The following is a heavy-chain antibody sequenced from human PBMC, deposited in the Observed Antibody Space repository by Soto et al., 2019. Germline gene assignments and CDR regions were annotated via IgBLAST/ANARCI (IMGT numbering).Heavy chain of an antibody. Sequence: GSLRLSCTASGSTFPNYPMHWVRQATDKGLEWVAVISHDGVTKNSADSVKGRFTISRDNSRNTLYLQMNSLRIEDTAMYYCVRGGYSSSWERLDPWGQGTLVTVSS. V-gene: IGHV3-30-3*01. J-gene: IGHJ5*02. CDR3: VRGGYSSSWERLDP. CDR1: GSTFPNYP. D-gene: IGHD4-4*01. CDR2: ISHDGVTK.